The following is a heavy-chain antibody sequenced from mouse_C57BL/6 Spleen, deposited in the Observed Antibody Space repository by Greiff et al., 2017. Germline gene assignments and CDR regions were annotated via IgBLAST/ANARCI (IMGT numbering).Heavy chain of an antibody. Sequence: QVQLQQSGAELARPGASVKMSCKASGYTFTSYTMHWVKQRPGQGLEWIGYINPSSGYTKYNQKFKDKATLTADKSSCTAYMQLSSLTSEDSAVYYCASPLITTVPHFDYWGQGTTLTVSS. CDR2: INPSSGYT. V-gene: IGHV1-4*01. D-gene: IGHD1-1*01. J-gene: IGHJ2*01. CDR1: GYTFTSYT. CDR3: ASPLITTVPHFDY.